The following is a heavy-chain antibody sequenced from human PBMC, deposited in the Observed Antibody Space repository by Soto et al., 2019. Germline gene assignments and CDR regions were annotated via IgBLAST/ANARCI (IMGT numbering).Heavy chain of an antibody. V-gene: IGHV1-18*04. CDR3: ARDPFMVRGVPPYY. CDR2: ISAYNGNT. Sequence: GASVKVSCKASGYTFTSYGMSWVLQAPGQGPEWMGWISAYNGNTNYAQKLQGRVTMTTDTSTSTAYMELRSLRSDDTAVYYCARDPFMVRGVPPYYWGQGTLVTVS. J-gene: IGHJ4*02. CDR1: GYTFTSYG. D-gene: IGHD3-10*01.